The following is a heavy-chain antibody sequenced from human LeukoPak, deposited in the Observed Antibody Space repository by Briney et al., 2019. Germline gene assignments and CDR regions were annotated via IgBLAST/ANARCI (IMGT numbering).Heavy chain of an antibody. Sequence: ADSVKGRFTISRDNAQNSLYLQMNSLRAEDTALYYCARVGVLHWFDPWGQGTLVTVSS. CDR3: ARVGVLHWFDP. V-gene: IGHV3-20*03. D-gene: IGHD4/OR15-4a*01. J-gene: IGHJ5*02.